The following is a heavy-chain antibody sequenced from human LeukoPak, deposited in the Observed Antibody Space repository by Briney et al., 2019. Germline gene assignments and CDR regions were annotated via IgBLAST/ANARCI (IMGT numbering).Heavy chain of an antibody. V-gene: IGHV4-34*01. Sequence: SETLSLTGAVYGGSFSGYYWSWIRQPPRKGLEWIGEINHSGSTTYNPSLKSRVTTSVDTSKNQLSLKLSSVTAADTAVYYCARRAVFYYYYYYGMDVWGQGTRSPSP. J-gene: IGHJ6*02. D-gene: IGHD6-19*01. CDR2: INHSGST. CDR3: ARRAVFYYYYYYGMDV. CDR1: GGSFSGYY.